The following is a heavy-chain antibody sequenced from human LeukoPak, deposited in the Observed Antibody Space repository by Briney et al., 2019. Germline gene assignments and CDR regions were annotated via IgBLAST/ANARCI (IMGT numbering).Heavy chain of an antibody. CDR2: ITASGDNT. J-gene: IGHJ4*02. V-gene: IGHV3-23*01. CDR3: GKDVPYGGDY. CDR1: GFTFSNYA. D-gene: IGHD3-10*01. Sequence: GGSLRLSCAASGFTFSNYAMNWVRQAPGKGLEWVSAITASGDNTYSADSVKGRFFISRDNSENTLFLQMTSLRAEETAIYYCGKDVPYGGDYWGQGTLVTVSS.